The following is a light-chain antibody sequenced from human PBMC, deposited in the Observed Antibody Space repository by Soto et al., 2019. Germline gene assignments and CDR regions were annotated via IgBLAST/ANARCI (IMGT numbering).Light chain of an antibody. CDR3: QQHSHWPPWT. Sequence: VLTQSPATLSLSPGERATLSCRASENVRTFVDWYQQKPGQAPRLLIYGASNRATDIPARFSGSGSGTDFTHTISNLEPEDFAVYYCQQHSHWPPWTFGQGTRVEIQ. J-gene: IGKJ1*01. V-gene: IGKV3-11*01. CDR1: ENVRTF. CDR2: GAS.